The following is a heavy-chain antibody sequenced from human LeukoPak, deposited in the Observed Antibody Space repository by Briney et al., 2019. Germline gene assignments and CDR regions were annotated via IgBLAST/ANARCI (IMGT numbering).Heavy chain of an antibody. CDR1: GYTFTNYY. V-gene: IGHV1-46*01. CDR2: INPSGSSI. CDR3: AAAVDYDAFDI. Sequence: ASVKVSCKVSGYTFTNYYTHWVRQAPGQGLEWMGIINPSGSSIGYAQKFRGRVTLTRDTSTSTVYMELSTLRSEDTAVYYCAAAVDYDAFDIWGPGTMVTVSS. D-gene: IGHD6-13*01. J-gene: IGHJ3*02.